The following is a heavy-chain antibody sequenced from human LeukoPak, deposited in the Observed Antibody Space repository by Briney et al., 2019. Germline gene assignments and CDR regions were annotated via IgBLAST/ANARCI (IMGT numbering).Heavy chain of an antibody. V-gene: IGHV1-69*13. CDR1: GGTFSSYA. Sequence: ASVKVSCKASGGTFSSYAISWVRQAPGQGLEWMGGIIPIFGTANYAQKFQGRVTITADESTSTAYMELSSLRSEDTAVYYCAILKEDYYGSGSPYYFDYWGQGTLGTVSS. D-gene: IGHD3-10*01. J-gene: IGHJ4*02. CDR3: AILKEDYYGSGSPYYFDY. CDR2: IIPIFGTA.